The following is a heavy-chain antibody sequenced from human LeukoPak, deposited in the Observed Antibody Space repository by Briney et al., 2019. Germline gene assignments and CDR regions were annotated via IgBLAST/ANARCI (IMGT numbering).Heavy chain of an antibody. CDR1: GGSISSCSYC. Sequence: SETLSLTCTVSGGSISSCSYCWSWLPQAAGKELEWSVRIYTSGSSNYNPSLKGRVTISVDAYKNQFYLKLSSVTAADTAVYYCAREGGYGDWVDSWGQGTLVTVSS. D-gene: IGHD5-12*01. V-gene: IGHV4-61*02. CDR2: IYTSGSS. J-gene: IGHJ5*01. CDR3: AREGGYGDWVDS.